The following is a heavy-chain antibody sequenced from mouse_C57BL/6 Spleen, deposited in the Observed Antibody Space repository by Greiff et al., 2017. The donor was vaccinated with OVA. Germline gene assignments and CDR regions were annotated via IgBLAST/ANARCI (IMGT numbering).Heavy chain of an antibody. CDR2: INPYNGGT. CDR3: ARGGYGSSHWYFDV. CDR1: GYTFTDYY. D-gene: IGHD1-1*01. Sequence: VQLKQSGPVLVKPGASVKMSCKASGYTFTDYYMNWVKQSHGKSLEWIGVINPYNGGTSYNQKFKGKATLTVDKSSSTAYMELNSLTSEDSAVYYCARGGYGSSHWYFDVWGTGTTVTVSS. J-gene: IGHJ1*03. V-gene: IGHV1-19*01.